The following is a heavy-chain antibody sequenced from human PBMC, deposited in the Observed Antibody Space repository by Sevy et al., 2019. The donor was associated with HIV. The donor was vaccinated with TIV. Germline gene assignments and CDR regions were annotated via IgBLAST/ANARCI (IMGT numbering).Heavy chain of an antibody. CDR3: ARVVEPAGIDPYYYGVDV. CDR2: INPKSGGT. V-gene: IGHV1-2*02. Sequence: ASVKVSCKASGYTFTDYYIHWVRQAPGQGLEWMGWINPKSGGTNYAQKFHGRVTMTRARSISTAYMELSRLRSDDTAVYYCARVVEPAGIDPYYYGVDVWGPGATVTVSS. J-gene: IGHJ6*02. CDR1: GYTFTDYY. D-gene: IGHD2-2*02.